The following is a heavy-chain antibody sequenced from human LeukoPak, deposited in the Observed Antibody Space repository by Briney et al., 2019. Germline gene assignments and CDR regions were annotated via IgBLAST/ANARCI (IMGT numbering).Heavy chain of an antibody. Sequence: GGSLRLSCTASGFRFGDYAMSWVRQAPRKGLEWVGFIRSKTYGGTTEYAASVKGRFTISKDDSNSIAYLQMNSLKAEDTAVYYCTNALLRGYYYMDVWGKGTTVTVSS. CDR2: IRSKTYGGTT. CDR1: GFRFGDYA. J-gene: IGHJ6*03. CDR3: TNALLRGYYYMDV. V-gene: IGHV3-49*04.